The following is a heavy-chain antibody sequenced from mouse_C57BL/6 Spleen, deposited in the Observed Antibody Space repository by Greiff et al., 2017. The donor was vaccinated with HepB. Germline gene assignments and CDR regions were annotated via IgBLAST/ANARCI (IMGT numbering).Heavy chain of an antibody. CDR2: INPSSGYT. Sequence: QVQLQQPGAELARPGASVKMSCKASGYTFTSYTMHWVKQRPGQGLEWIGYINPSSGYTKYNQKFKDKATLTADKSSSTAYMQLSSLTSEDSAVYYCARGYDGYLYAMDYWGQGTSVTVSS. CDR3: ARGYDGYLYAMDY. D-gene: IGHD2-3*01. J-gene: IGHJ4*01. V-gene: IGHV1-4*01. CDR1: GYTFTSYT.